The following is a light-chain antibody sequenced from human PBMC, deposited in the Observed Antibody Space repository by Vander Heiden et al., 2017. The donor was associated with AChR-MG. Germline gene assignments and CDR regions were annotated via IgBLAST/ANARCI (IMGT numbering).Light chain of an antibody. Sequence: EIVITQSPDILSVSPGDRATLSCRASQSISINVAWYQQKPGQAPMLLIYRASTRATDIPPRFSGSGSETEFTLTISSLQSEDFAAYYCQQYHHWPSFGQGTKVEIK. V-gene: IGKV3-15*01. J-gene: IGKJ1*01. CDR2: RAS. CDR3: QQYHHWPS. CDR1: QSISIN.